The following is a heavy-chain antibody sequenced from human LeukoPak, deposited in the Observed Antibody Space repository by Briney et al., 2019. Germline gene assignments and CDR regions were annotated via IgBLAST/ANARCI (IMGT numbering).Heavy chain of an antibody. CDR3: ARGPVFLTGSLDY. J-gene: IGHJ4*02. CDR1: GFTFSSYA. V-gene: IGHV3-30*01. Sequence: GGSLRLSCAASGFTFSSYAMLWVPEAPGKGPEGVAVISYDGSNKYYADSVKGRFTISRDNSKNTLYLQMNSLRAEETAVYYCARGPVFLTGSLDYWGQGTLVTVSS. D-gene: IGHD3-9*01. CDR2: ISYDGSNK.